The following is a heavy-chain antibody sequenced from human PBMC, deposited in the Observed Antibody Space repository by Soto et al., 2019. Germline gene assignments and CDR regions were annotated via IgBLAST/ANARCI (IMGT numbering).Heavy chain of an antibody. J-gene: IGHJ4*02. CDR3: ARGDYYDSSGFDY. V-gene: IGHV4-30-4*02. CDR2: IYYSGST. D-gene: IGHD3-22*01. Sequence: PSDTLSLTCTVSGGSISIGDYYWSWIRQPPGKGLEWIGYIYYSGSTYYNPSLKSRVTISVDTSKNQFSLKLNSMTAADTAVYYCARGDYYDSSGFDYWGQGTLVTVSS. CDR1: GGSISIGDYY.